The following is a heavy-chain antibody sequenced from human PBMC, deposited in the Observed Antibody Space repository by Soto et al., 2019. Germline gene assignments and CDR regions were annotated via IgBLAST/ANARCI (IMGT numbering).Heavy chain of an antibody. CDR1: GGSISSGGYY. CDR3: ARVREGFFWSGRRDNWFDP. V-gene: IGHV4-31*03. CDR2: IYYSGST. Sequence: PSETLSLTCTVSGGSISSGGYYWSWIRQHPGKGLEWIAYIYYSGSTYYNPSLKSRVSISLDTSKTQFSLKLSSVTAADTAVYYCARVREGFFWSGRRDNWFDPWGQGTLVTVSS. J-gene: IGHJ5*02. D-gene: IGHD3-3*01.